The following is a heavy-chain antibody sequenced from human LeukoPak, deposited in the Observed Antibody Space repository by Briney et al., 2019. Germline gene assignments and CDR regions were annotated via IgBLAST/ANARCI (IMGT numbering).Heavy chain of an antibody. CDR3: ARDRETYYYGSGSYRH. CDR2: IIPIPGIA. J-gene: IGHJ4*02. CDR1: GGTFSSYA. D-gene: IGHD3-10*01. Sequence: ASVKVSCKASGGTFSSYAISWVRQAPGQGLEWMGRIIPIPGIANYAQKFQGRVTITADKSTSTAYMELSSLRSEDTAVYYCARDRETYYYGSGSYRHWGQGTLVTVSS. V-gene: IGHV1-69*04.